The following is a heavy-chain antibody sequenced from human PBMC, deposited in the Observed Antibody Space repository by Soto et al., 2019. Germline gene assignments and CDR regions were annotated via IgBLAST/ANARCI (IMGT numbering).Heavy chain of an antibody. CDR3: ASESRGSRGAFDI. J-gene: IGHJ3*02. CDR2: ISYDGSNK. Sequence: GGSLRLSCAASGFTFSSYAMHWVRQAPGKGLEWVAVISYDGSNKYYADSVKGRFTISRDNSKNTLYLQMNSRRAEDTAVYYCASESRGSRGAFDICGQGTMVTVSS. CDR1: GFTFSSYA. V-gene: IGHV3-30*04. D-gene: IGHD5-12*01.